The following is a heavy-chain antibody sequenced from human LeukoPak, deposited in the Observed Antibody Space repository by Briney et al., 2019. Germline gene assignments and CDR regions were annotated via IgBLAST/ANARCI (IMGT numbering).Heavy chain of an antibody. V-gene: IGHV3-23*01. D-gene: IGHD1-7*01. CDR3: AKDHITGTTLSRGPNYFDY. Sequence: GGSLRLSCAASGFTFSSYSMNWVRQAPGKGLEWVSAISGSGGSTYYADSVKGRFTISRDNSKNTLYLQMNSLRAEDTAVYYCAKDHITGTTLSRGPNYFDYWGQGTLVTVSS. CDR1: GFTFSSYS. CDR2: ISGSGGST. J-gene: IGHJ4*02.